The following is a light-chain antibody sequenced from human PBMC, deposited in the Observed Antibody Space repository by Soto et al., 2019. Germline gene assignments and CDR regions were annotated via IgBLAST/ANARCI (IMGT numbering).Light chain of an antibody. Sequence: QSVLTQPASVSGSPGQSISISCTGTSSDVGAYNFVSWYQQHPGKAPKLMIYEVSNRPSGVSNRFSGSKSGNPASLTISGLQAEDEADYYCSSYTSSSTLVFGSGTKVTVL. CDR2: EVS. CDR3: SSYTSSSTLV. J-gene: IGLJ1*01. CDR1: SSDVGAYNF. V-gene: IGLV2-14*01.